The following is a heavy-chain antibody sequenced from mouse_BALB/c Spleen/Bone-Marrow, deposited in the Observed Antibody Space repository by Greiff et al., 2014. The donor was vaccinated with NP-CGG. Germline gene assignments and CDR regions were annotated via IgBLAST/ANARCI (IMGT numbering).Heavy chain of an antibody. CDR3: AREKVYYGISWFAY. Sequence: QVQLKESGTEVVRPGASVKLSCKASGYSFTTYWMNWVKQRPGQGLEWIGMIHPSDSETRLNQKFKDKATLTVDKSSSTAYMQPNSPTSEDSAVYYCAREKVYYGISWFAYWGQGTLVTVSA. V-gene: IGHV1-61*01. CDR1: GYSFTTYW. D-gene: IGHD2-1*01. J-gene: IGHJ3*01. CDR2: IHPSDSET.